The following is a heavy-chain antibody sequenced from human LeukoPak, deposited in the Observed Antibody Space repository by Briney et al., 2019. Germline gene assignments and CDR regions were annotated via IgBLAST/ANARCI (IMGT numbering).Heavy chain of an antibody. Sequence: GGSLRLSCAASGLTFSNYRMHWVRQAPGKGLVWVSRINTDGSGTSYADYVKGRFTISRDNAKNTLYLQMNSLRAEDTAVYCCARALAAAGTFDYWGQGTLVTVSS. CDR2: INTDGSGT. CDR3: ARALAAAGTFDY. J-gene: IGHJ4*02. V-gene: IGHV3-74*01. D-gene: IGHD6-13*01. CDR1: GLTFSNYR.